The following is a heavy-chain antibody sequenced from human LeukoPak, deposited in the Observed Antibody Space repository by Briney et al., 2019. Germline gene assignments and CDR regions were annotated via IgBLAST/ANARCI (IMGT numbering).Heavy chain of an antibody. V-gene: IGHV4-34*01. CDR2: INHSGST. CDR1: GGSISSYY. Sequence: SETLSLTCTVSGGSISSYYWSWIRQPPGKGLEWIGEINHSGSTNYNPSLKSRVTISVDTSKNQFSLKLSSVTAADTAVYYCARERKRRYFDWLLYGATNLDYWGQGTLVTVSS. CDR3: ARERKRRYFDWLLYGATNLDY. J-gene: IGHJ4*02. D-gene: IGHD3-9*01.